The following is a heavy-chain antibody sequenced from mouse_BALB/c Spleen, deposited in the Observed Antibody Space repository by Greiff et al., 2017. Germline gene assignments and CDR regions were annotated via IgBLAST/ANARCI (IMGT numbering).Heavy chain of an antibody. V-gene: IGHV1S132*01. CDR2: IFPGTGTT. CDR1: GYTFTSYW. J-gene: IGHJ3*01. Sequence: VQLQQSGAELVKPGASVKLSCKTSGYTFTSYWIQWVKQRPGQGLGWIGEIFPGTGTTYYNEKFKGKATLTIDTSSSTAYMQLSSLTSEDSAVYFCARGTSTMITTRGVWFAYWGQGTLVTVSA. CDR3: ARGTSTMITTRGVWFAY. D-gene: IGHD2-4*01.